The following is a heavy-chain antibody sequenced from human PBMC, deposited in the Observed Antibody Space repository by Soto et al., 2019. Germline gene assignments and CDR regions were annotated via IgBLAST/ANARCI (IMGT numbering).Heavy chain of an antibody. CDR1: VGTFSNYA. V-gene: IGHV1-69*01. Sequence: QVQLVQSGAEVKKPGSSVKVSCKASVGTFSNYAISWVRQAPGQGLEWMGGFIPAFGTTHYAQKFEGRVTITADDSTNTDMELRGLRSEDTALYYCARSIGSSSFYFDFWGQGTLITVSS. CDR3: ARSIGSSSFYFDF. CDR2: FIPAFGTT. D-gene: IGHD6-6*01. J-gene: IGHJ4*02.